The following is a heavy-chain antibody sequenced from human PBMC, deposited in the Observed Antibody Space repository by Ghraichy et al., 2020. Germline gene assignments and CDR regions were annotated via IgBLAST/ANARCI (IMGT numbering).Heavy chain of an antibody. Sequence: GGSLRLSCAASGFTFSSYSMNWVRQAPGKGLEWVSYISSSSTIYYADSVKGRFTISRDNAKNSLYLQMNSLRDEDTAVYYCARDSSSWYRYFDYWGQGTLVTVSS. CDR3: ARDSSSWYRYFDY. CDR1: GFTFSSYS. D-gene: IGHD6-13*01. V-gene: IGHV3-48*02. CDR2: ISSSSTI. J-gene: IGHJ4*02.